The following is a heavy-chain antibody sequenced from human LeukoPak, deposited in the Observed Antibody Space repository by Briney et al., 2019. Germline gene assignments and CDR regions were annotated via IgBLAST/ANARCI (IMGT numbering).Heavy chain of an antibody. CDR3: ARDGLNYYGSGSFSPYYYYGMDV. V-gene: IGHV3-74*01. Sequence: GGSLRLSCAASGFTFSSYWMHWVRHAPGKGLVWVSRINSDGSSTSYADSVKGRFTISRGNAKNTLYLQMDSLRAEDTAVYYCARDGLNYYGSGSFSPYYYYGMDVWGQGTTVTVSS. D-gene: IGHD3-10*01. J-gene: IGHJ6*02. CDR1: GFTFSSYW. CDR2: INSDGSST.